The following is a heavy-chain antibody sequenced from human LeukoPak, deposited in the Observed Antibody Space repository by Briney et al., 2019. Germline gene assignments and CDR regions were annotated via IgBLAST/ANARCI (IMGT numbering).Heavy chain of an antibody. J-gene: IGHJ4*02. V-gene: IGHV3-7*01. CDR3: AIWTSGNY. D-gene: IGHD1-1*01. Sequence: GGSLRLSCADSQFTFNGSWMNWVRQAQGKGLEWVANMDPTGSQKRYVDSVRGRFTNSKDNPGASLYLDMHSMRAEDTAIYYCAIWTSGNYWGQGTLVTVSS. CDR2: MDPTGSQK. CDR1: QFTFNGSW.